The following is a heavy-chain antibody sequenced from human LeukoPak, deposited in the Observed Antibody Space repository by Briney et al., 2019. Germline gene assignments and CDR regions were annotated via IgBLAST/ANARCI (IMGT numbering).Heavy chain of an antibody. Sequence: SVKVSCKASGGTFSSYAISWVRQTPGQGLEWMGRIIPIFGTANYAQKFQGRVTITTDESTSTAYMELSSLRSEDTAVYYCARDGSGSYSPTFDYWGQGTLVTVSS. CDR2: IIPIFGTA. CDR3: ARDGSGSYSPTFDY. V-gene: IGHV1-69*05. J-gene: IGHJ4*02. CDR1: GGTFSSYA. D-gene: IGHD1-26*01.